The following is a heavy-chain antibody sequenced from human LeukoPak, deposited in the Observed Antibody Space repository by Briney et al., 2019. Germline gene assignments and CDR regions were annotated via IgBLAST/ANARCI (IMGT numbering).Heavy chain of an antibody. Sequence: TLSLTCAASGGSISSGGYSWSWIRQPPGKGLEWIGYIYHSGSTYYNPSLKSRVTKSVDRSKNQFSLKLSSVTAADTAVYYCASLYYYDYYFDYWGQGTLVTVSS. CDR2: IYHSGST. D-gene: IGHD3-22*01. J-gene: IGHJ4*02. V-gene: IGHV4-30-2*01. CDR1: GGSISSGGYS. CDR3: ASLYYYDYYFDY.